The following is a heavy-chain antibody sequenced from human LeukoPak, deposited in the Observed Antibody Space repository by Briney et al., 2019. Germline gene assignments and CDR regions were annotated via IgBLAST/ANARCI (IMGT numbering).Heavy chain of an antibody. J-gene: IGHJ4*02. V-gene: IGHV4/OR15-8*02. D-gene: IGHD2-2*01. CDR3: SRESRPFCPFGY. Sequence: SETLSLTCGVSGGSISGTNWWSWVRQPPGQGLEWIGEISLAGQTNYNPSLNGRVTMSLDKSSNQLSLHLTSVTAADTATYFCSRESRPFCPFGYWGQGTLVIVSS. CDR1: GGSISGTNW. CDR2: ISLAGQT.